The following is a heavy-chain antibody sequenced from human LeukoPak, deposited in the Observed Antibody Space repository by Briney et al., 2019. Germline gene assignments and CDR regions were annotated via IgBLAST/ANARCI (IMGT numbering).Heavy chain of an antibody. Sequence: SETLSLTCTVSGGSISSGSYYWSWIGQPAGKGLEWIGRIYTSGSTNYNPSLKSRVTISVDTSKNQFSLKLSSATAADTAVYYCARDPSNGSGYYSNWFDPWGQGTLVTVSS. CDR2: IYTSGST. D-gene: IGHD3-22*01. J-gene: IGHJ5*02. V-gene: IGHV4-61*02. CDR3: ARDPSNGSGYYSNWFDP. CDR1: GGSISSGSYY.